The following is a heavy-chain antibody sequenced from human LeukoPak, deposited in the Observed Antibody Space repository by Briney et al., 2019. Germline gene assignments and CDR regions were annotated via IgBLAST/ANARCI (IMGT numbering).Heavy chain of an antibody. D-gene: IGHD3-16*02. V-gene: IGHV3-15*01. CDR1: GFTFSNAW. Sequence: GGSLRLSCAAPGFTFSNAWMSWVRQAPGKGLEWVGRIKSKTDGGTTDYAAPVKGRFTISRDDSKNTLYLQMNSLKTEDTAVYYCTTALSWGSYRYTLGDAFDIWGQGTMVTVSS. CDR2: IKSKTDGGTT. CDR3: TTALSWGSYRYTLGDAFDI. J-gene: IGHJ3*02.